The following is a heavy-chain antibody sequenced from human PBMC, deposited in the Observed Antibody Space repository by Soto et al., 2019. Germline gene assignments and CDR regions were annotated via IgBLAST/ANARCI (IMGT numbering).Heavy chain of an antibody. D-gene: IGHD5-18*01. CDR2: IYYSGST. J-gene: IGHJ4*02. Sequence: SETLSLTCTVSGGSISSYYWSWIRQPPGKGLEWIGYIYYSGSTNYNPSLKSRVTISLDTSKNQFSLKLSSVTAADTAVYYCARAKGYSYGSGSWNIDYWGQGTLVTVSS. CDR1: GGSISSYY. CDR3: ARAKGYSYGSGSWNIDY. V-gene: IGHV4-59*01.